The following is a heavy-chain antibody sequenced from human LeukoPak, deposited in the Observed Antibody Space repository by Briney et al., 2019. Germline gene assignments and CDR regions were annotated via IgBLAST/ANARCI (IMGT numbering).Heavy chain of an antibody. CDR3: ARHIAPGYSSGWYIDY. CDR1: GYSFSDYW. D-gene: IGHD6-19*01. V-gene: IGHV5-51*01. CDR2: LYPGDSDT. Sequence: GESLKISCKGSGYSFSDYWIGWVRQMPGKGLEWMGILYPGDSDTRYSPSFQGQVTISADKSISTAYLQWSSLKASDTAMYYCARHIAPGYSSGWYIDYWGQGTLVTVSS. J-gene: IGHJ4*02.